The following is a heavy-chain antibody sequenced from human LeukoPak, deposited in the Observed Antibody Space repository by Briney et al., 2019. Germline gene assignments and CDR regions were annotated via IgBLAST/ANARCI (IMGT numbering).Heavy chain of an antibody. CDR2: IYTSGST. CDR3: ARANQGYCGGGSCYSDYYYGLDV. D-gene: IGHD2-15*01. Sequence: PSQTLSLTCTVSGGSISSGSYYWSWIRQPAGKGLEWIGRIYTSGSTNYNPSLKSRVTISVDTSKNQFSLKLSSVTAADTAVYYCARANQGYCGGGSCYSDYYYGLDVWGQGTTVTVS. J-gene: IGHJ6*02. V-gene: IGHV4-61*02. CDR1: GGSISSGSYY.